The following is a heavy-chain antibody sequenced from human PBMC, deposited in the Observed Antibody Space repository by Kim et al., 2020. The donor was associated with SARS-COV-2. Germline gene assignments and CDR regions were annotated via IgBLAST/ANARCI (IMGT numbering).Heavy chain of an antibody. CDR3: ARDKGRHWVDP. J-gene: IGHJ5*02. V-gene: IGHV3-30*04. CDR1: GFTFSSYA. CDR2: ISYDGSNK. Sequence: GGSLRLSCAASGFTFSSYAMHWVRQAPGKGLEWVAVISYDGSNKYYADSVKGRFTISRDNSKNTLYLQMNSLRAEDTAVYYCARDKGRHWVDPWGQGTLVTVSS.